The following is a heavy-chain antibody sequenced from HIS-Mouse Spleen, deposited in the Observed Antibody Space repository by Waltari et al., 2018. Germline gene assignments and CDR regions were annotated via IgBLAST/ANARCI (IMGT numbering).Heavy chain of an antibody. CDR3: ARVNKKDYFDY. Sequence: EVQLVESGGGLVQPGGSLRLSCAASGFTFSRARMNWVRQAPGKGLEWVSYISSSSSTIYYADSVKGRFTISRDNAKNSLYLQMNSLRAEDTAVYYCARVNKKDYFDYWGQGTLVTVSS. CDR1: GFTFSRAR. J-gene: IGHJ4*02. CDR2: ISSSSSTI. V-gene: IGHV3-48*01.